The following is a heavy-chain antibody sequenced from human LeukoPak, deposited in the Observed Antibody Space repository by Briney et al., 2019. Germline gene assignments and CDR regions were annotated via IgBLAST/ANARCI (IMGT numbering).Heavy chain of an antibody. D-gene: IGHD6-13*01. V-gene: IGHV4-31*03. J-gene: IGHJ4*02. CDR3: ARWGIAAAGNFDY. CDR2: IYYSGST. Sequence: SETLSLTCTVSGGSISSGGYYWSWIRQHPGKGLEWIGYIYYSGSTYYNPSLKSRVTISVDTSKNQFSLKLSSVTAADTAVYYCARWGIAAAGNFDYWGQGTLVTVSS. CDR1: GGSISSGGYY.